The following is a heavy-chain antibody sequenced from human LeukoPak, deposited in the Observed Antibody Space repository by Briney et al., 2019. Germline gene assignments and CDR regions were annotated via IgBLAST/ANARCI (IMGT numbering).Heavy chain of an antibody. D-gene: IGHD3-16*01. CDR2: ISYDGNNK. CDR3: AKIGIMIHAFDI. J-gene: IGHJ3*02. CDR1: GFTFSNYV. Sequence: PGGSLRLSCAASGFTFSNYVMHWVRQAPGKGLEWVALISYDGNNKDYADSVKGRFTISRDNSKNTLYLQMNSLRAEDTAVYYCAKIGIMIHAFDIWGQGTMVTVSS. V-gene: IGHV3-30-3*02.